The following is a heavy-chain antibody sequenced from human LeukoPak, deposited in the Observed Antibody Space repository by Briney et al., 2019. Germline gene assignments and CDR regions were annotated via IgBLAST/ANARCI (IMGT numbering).Heavy chain of an antibody. CDR1: GFTFSSYE. D-gene: IGHD1-1*01. Sequence: GGSLRLSCAASGFTFSSYEMNWVRQAPGKGLEWVSYISSSGSTIYYADSVKGRFTISRDNAKNSLYLQMNSLRAEDTAVYYCASGAIVGTSRFAYWGQGTLVTVSS. V-gene: IGHV3-48*03. CDR2: ISSSGSTI. CDR3: ASGAIVGTSRFAY. J-gene: IGHJ4*02.